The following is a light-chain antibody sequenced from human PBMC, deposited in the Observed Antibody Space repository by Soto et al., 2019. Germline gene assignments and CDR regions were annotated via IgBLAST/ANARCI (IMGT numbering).Light chain of an antibody. V-gene: IGLV1-44*01. CDR3: AAWDDSLNGWV. Sequence: QSVLTQPPSASGTPGQRVTLSCSGSNSNIGGNTVNWYQQLPGTAPRLLIYIYNQRASGVPDRFSGPKSGTSASLAISGLQSDDEADYYCAAWDDSLNGWVFGGGTKLTVL. CDR1: NSNIGGNT. CDR2: IYN. J-gene: IGLJ3*02.